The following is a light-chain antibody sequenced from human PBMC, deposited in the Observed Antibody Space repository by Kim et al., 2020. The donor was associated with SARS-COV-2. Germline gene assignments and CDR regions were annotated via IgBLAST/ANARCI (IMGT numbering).Light chain of an antibody. Sequence: PGGPVTPTFGSNTGVVTIGHYAYWFQQRPGQAPSTLIYYTSGKNSWTPARFSGSLLGGKAALTLSGAQPEDEAEYYCLLSYGGTRMFGGGTQLTVL. V-gene: IGLV7-46*01. J-gene: IGLJ3*02. CDR2: YTS. CDR3: LLSYGGTRM. CDR1: TGVVTIGHY.